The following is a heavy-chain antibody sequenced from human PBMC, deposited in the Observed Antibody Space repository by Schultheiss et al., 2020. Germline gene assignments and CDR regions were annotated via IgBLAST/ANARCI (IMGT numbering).Heavy chain of an antibody. D-gene: IGHD2-2*01. V-gene: IGHV3-23*01. CDR3: ARARVVPAAIRRRSWFDP. Sequence: GGSLRLSCAASGFTFSTYAMNWVRQAPGKGLMWVSGIWGSGGGTFYADSVKGRFTISRDDSKNTVYLQMNSLRAEDTAVYYCARARVVPAAIRRRSWFDPWGQGTLVTVSS. CDR2: IWGSGGGT. CDR1: GFTFSTYA. J-gene: IGHJ5*02.